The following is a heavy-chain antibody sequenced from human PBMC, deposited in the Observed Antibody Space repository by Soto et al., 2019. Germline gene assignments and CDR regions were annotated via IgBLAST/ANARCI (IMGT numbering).Heavy chain of an antibody. D-gene: IGHD1-26*01. V-gene: IGHV4-59*04. CDR3: ARMEGARYFDY. CDR1: GGSISSYY. CDR2: IYYSGST. J-gene: IGHJ4*02. Sequence: SETLSLTCTVSGGSISSYYWSWIRQPPGKGLEWIGYIYYSGSTYYNPSLKSRVTISVDTSKNKFSLKLSSVTAADTAVYYCARMEGARYFDYWGQGTLVTVSS.